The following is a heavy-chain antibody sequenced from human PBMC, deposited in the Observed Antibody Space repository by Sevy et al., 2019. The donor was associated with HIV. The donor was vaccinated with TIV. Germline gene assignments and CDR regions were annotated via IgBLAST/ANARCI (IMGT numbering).Heavy chain of an antibody. V-gene: IGHV3-48*03. D-gene: IGHD4-17*01. CDR1: GFPFSSYE. J-gene: IGHJ4*02. CDR3: ARDLPPSATTVAHFDY. Sequence: GGSLRLSCAASGFPFSSYEMNWVRQAPGRGLEWISYISNTGNTISYSASVRGRFTVSRDNAKNPLFLHMNSLRAEDTATYYCARDLPPSATTVAHFDYWGRGTLVTVSS. CDR2: ISNTGNTI.